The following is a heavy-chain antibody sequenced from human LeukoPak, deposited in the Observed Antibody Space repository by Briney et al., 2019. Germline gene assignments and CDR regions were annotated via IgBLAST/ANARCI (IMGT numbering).Heavy chain of an antibody. CDR1: GFTFSSYS. V-gene: IGHV3-21*01. CDR2: ISSSSSYI. CDR3: AREGGFTFGGVIEPEFLDY. J-gene: IGHJ4*02. Sequence: PGGSLRLSCAASGFTFSSYSMNWVRQAPGKGLEWVSSISSSSSYIYYADSVKGRFTISRDNAKNSLYLQMNSLRAEDTAVYYCAREGGFTFGGVIEPEFLDYWGQGTLVTVSS. D-gene: IGHD3-16*02.